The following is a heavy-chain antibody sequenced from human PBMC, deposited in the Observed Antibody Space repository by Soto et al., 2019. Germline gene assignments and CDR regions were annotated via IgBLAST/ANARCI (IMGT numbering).Heavy chain of an antibody. D-gene: IGHD2-8*01. Sequence: SLRLSCAASGFTFSSYAMSWVRQAPGKGLEWVSAISGSGGSTYYADSVKGRFTISRDNSKNTLYLQMNSLRAEDTAVHYCAKGGQKMVDAFDIWGQGTMVTVSS. CDR2: ISGSGGST. J-gene: IGHJ3*02. CDR1: GFTFSSYA. CDR3: AKGGQKMVDAFDI. V-gene: IGHV3-23*01.